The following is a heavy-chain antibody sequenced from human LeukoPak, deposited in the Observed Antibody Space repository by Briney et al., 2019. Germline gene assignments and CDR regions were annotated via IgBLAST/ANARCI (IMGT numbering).Heavy chain of an antibody. V-gene: IGHV3-23*01. CDR1: GFTFSNYA. J-gene: IGHJ4*02. CDR2: FSGSGGHI. D-gene: IGHD1-1*01. Sequence: GGSLRLSCAASGFTFSNYAMYWVRQAPGKGLEWVSAFSGSGGHIYYADSAKGRFTISRDNSKNMLFLQMSSLRAQATAIYFCAKGLEMASRLEYWGQGTLVTVSS. CDR3: AKGLEMASRLEY.